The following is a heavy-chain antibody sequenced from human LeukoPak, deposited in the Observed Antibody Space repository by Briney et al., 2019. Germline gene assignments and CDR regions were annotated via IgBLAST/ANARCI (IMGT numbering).Heavy chain of an antibody. J-gene: IGHJ5*02. CDR2: IIPIFGTA. CDR3: ATVGYCSGGSCLDP. Sequence: SVKVSCKASGGTFSSYAISWVRQAPGQGLEWMGGIIPIFGTANYAQKFQGRVTITTDESTSTAYMELSSLRSEDTAVYYCATVGYCSGGSCLDPWGQGILVTVSS. V-gene: IGHV1-69*05. D-gene: IGHD2-15*01. CDR1: GGTFSSYA.